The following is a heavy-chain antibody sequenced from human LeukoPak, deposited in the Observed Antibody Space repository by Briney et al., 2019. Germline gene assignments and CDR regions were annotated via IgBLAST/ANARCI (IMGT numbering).Heavy chain of an antibody. J-gene: IGHJ4*02. CDR1: GGSISSYY. CDR3: ARGGFGYSSGWYLDY. CDR2: IYTSGST. Sequence: SETLSLTCTVSGGSISSYYWSWIRQPAGKGLEWIGRIYTSGSTNYNPSLKSRVTVSVDTSKNQFSLKLSSVTAADTAVYYCARGGFGYSSGWYLDYWGQGTLVTVSS. V-gene: IGHV4-4*07. D-gene: IGHD6-19*01.